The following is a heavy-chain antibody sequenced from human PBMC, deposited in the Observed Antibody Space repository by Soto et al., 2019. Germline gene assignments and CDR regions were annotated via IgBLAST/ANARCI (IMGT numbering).Heavy chain of an antibody. CDR1: GFTFDDYA. Sequence: EVQLVESGGGLVQPGRSLRLSCAASGFTFDDYAMHWVRQAPGKGLEWVSGISWNSGSIGYADSVKGRFTISRDNAKNSLYLHMNSLRAEDTALYYCSKEGCSSTSCYAAYYYYYMDVWGNGTTVTVSS. CDR2: ISWNSGSI. D-gene: IGHD2-2*01. V-gene: IGHV3-9*01. CDR3: SKEGCSSTSCYAAYYYYYMDV. J-gene: IGHJ6*03.